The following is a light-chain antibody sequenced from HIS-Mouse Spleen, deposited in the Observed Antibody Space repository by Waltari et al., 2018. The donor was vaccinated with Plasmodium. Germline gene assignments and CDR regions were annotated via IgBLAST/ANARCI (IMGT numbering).Light chain of an antibody. J-gene: IGKJ2*01. CDR2: GAS. CDR3: QQYGSSYT. V-gene: IGKV3-20*01. Sequence: EIVLTQSPGTPSLSPEERATLSCRASQSVSSSYLAWYQQKPGQAPRLLIYGASSRATGIPDRFSGSGSGTDFTLTISRLEPEDFAVYYCQQYGSSYTFGQGTKLEIK. CDR1: QSVSSSY.